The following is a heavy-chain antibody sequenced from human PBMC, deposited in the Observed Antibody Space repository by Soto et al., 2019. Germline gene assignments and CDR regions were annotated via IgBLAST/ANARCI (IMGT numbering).Heavy chain of an antibody. Sequence: PGESLKISCNGSGYIFTSYWIGWVRQMPGKGLEWMGIIYPGDSDTRYSPSFQGQVTISADKSISTAYLQWSSPKASDTAMYYCARHPRLAYCGGDCYSGWFDPWGQGTLVTVSS. J-gene: IGHJ5*02. CDR3: ARHPRLAYCGGDCYSGWFDP. V-gene: IGHV5-51*01. CDR1: GYIFTSYW. CDR2: IYPGDSDT. D-gene: IGHD2-21*02.